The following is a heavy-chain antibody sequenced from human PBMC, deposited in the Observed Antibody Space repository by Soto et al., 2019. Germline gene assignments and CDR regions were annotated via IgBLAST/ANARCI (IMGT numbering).Heavy chain of an antibody. CDR1: GFTFSTDS. D-gene: IGHD6-19*01. J-gene: IGHJ4*01. CDR2: ISTSGATR. V-gene: IGHV3-48*02. CDR3: ARFFGSGFDY. Sequence: EVQLVESGGGLVQPGGSLRLSCVASGFTFSTDSMNWVRQAPGKGLEWVAHISTSGATRYYADSVKGRFTISRDNAKTSLYLQMYSLRNEDTAVYYCARFFGSGFDYWGHGTLVTVSS.